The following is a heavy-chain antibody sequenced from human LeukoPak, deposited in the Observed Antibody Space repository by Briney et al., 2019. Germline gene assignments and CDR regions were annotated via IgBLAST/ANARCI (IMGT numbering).Heavy chain of an antibody. Sequence: SETLSLTCTDSGGSISSDSYYWAWIRQPPGKGLEWIGEINHSGSTNYNPSLKSRVTISVDTSKNLFSLKLSSVTAADTAVYYCARRDGYNYDAFDIWGQGTMVTVSS. CDR1: GGSISSDSYY. CDR3: ARRDGYNYDAFDI. J-gene: IGHJ3*02. CDR2: INHSGST. D-gene: IGHD5-24*01. V-gene: IGHV4-39*07.